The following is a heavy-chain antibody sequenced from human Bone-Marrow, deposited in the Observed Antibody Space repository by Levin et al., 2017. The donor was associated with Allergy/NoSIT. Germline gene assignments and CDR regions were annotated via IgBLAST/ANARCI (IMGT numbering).Heavy chain of an antibody. Sequence: PGGSLRLSCAASEFTVGNNYMAWVRQAPGKGLEWVSVIYSVGSTYYEDSVKGRFIIFRDNSKNTLYLLMNSLRAEDTAVYYCTSAPGFSDYWGQGTLVTVSS. CDR2: IYSVGST. CDR1: EFTVGNNY. V-gene: IGHV3-66*01. J-gene: IGHJ4*02. CDR3: TSAPGFSDY.